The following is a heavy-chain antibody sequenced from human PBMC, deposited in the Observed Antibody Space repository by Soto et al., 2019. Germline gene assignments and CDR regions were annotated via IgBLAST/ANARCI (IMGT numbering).Heavy chain of an antibody. CDR3: ARTHTITAMVTISVWFDP. Sequence: PSETLSLTCTVSGGSISSSSYYWGWIRQPPGKGPEWIGSIYYSGSTYYNPSLKSRVTISVDTSKNQFSLKLSSVTAADTAVYYCARTHTITAMVTISVWFDPWGQGTLVTVSS. V-gene: IGHV4-39*07. CDR1: GGSISSSSYY. D-gene: IGHD5-18*01. CDR2: IYYSGST. J-gene: IGHJ5*02.